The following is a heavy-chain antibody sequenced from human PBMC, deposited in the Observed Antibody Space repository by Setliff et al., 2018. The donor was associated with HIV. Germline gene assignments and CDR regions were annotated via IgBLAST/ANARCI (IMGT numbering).Heavy chain of an antibody. V-gene: IGHV4-59*08. CDR3: ARWESAQKAFNP. CDR2: IYYSGST. J-gene: IGHJ3*01. D-gene: IGHD1-26*01. Sequence: SETLSLTCTVSGGSIINYFWSWIRLPPGKRLEWIGYIYYSGSTDYNPSLKSRVTISVDTSKNQFSLKLSSVTAADTAVYYCARWESAQKAFNPWGHGTMVTVSS. CDR1: GGSIINYF.